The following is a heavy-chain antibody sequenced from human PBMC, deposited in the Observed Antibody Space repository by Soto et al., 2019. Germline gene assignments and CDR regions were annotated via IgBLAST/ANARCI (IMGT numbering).Heavy chain of an antibody. CDR3: ARPLYSYGPMDV. CDR1: GGSISSGGYS. Sequence: PSXTLSLTCAVSGGSISSGGYSWSWIRQPPGKGLEWIGYIYHSGSTYYNPSLKSRVTISVDTSKNQFSLKLSSVTAADTAVYYCARPLYSYGPMDVWGQGTTVTVSS. CDR2: IYHSGST. D-gene: IGHD5-18*01. J-gene: IGHJ6*02. V-gene: IGHV4-30-2*02.